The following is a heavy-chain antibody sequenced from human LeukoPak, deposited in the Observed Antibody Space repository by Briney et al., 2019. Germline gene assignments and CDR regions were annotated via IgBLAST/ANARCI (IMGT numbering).Heavy chain of an antibody. CDR1: GFTFSNYE. V-gene: IGHV3-74*03. CDR2: INSDGSST. Sequence: GGSLRLSCAASGFTFSNYEINWVRQAPGKGLVWVSHINSDGSSTTYADSVKGRFTTSRDNAKNTLYLQMNSLRAEDTAVYYCVRDNYGVDYWGQGTLVTVSS. CDR3: VRDNYGVDY. J-gene: IGHJ4*02. D-gene: IGHD3-16*01.